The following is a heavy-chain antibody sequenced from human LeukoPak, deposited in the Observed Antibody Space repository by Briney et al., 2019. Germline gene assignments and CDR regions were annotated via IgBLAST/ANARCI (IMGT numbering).Heavy chain of an antibody. D-gene: IGHD2-15*01. V-gene: IGHV3-23*01. J-gene: IGHJ6*03. CDR3: AKELVEGYYYYYYMDV. CDR1: GFTFSSYA. CDR2: ISGSGGST. Sequence: PGGSLRLSCAASGFTFSSYAMSWVRQAPGKGLEWVSAISGSGGSTYYADSVKGRYTISRDNSKNTLYLQMNSLRAEDTAVYYCAKELVEGYYYYYYMDVWGKGTTVTVSS.